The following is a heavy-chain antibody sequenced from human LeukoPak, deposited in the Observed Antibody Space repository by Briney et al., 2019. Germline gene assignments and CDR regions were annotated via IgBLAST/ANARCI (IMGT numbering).Heavy chain of an antibody. D-gene: IGHD3-22*01. CDR3: AKGSDSSGLYPFDY. CDR2: ISGSGGST. J-gene: IGHJ4*02. Sequence: PGGSLRLSCAASGFTFSRYAMSWVRQAPGKGLEWVSAISGSGGSTYYADSVKGRFTISRDNSKNTLYLQMNSLRAEDTAVYYCAKGSDSSGLYPFDYWGQGTLVTVFS. V-gene: IGHV3-23*01. CDR1: GFTFSRYA.